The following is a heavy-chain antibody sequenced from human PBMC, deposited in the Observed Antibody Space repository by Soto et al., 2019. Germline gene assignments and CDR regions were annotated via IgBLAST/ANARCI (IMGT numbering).Heavy chain of an antibody. CDR3: ARGSSIFGVVIITNYYYYGMDV. CDR2: IIPIFGTA. Sequence: QVQLVQSGAEVKKPGSSVKVSCKASGGTFSSYAISWVRQAPGQGLEWMGGIIPIFGTANYAQKFQGRVTITADESTSTAYMELSSLRSEDTAVYYCARGSSIFGVVIITNYYYYGMDVWGQGTTVTVSS. D-gene: IGHD3-3*01. J-gene: IGHJ6*02. CDR1: GGTFSSYA. V-gene: IGHV1-69*01.